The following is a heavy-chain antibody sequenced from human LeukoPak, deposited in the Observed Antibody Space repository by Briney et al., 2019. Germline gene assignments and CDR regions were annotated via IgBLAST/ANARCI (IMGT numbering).Heavy chain of an antibody. CDR3: ARWIRPRYYYYYMDV. CDR2: ISSSGSTI. V-gene: IGHV3-48*03. Sequence: GGSLRLSCAASGFTFSSYEMNWVRQVPGKGLEWVSYISSSGSTIYYADSVKGRFTISRDNAKNSLYLQMNSLRAEDTAVYYCARWIRPRYYYYYMDVWGKGTTVTVSS. J-gene: IGHJ6*03. CDR1: GFTFSSYE. D-gene: IGHD5-18*01.